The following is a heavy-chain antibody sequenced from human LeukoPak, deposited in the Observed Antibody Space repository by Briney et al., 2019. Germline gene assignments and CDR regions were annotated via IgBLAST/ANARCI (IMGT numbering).Heavy chain of an antibody. CDR1: GGSISSSSYY. CDR2: IYYSRST. J-gene: IGHJ4*02. Sequence: PSETLSLTCTVSGGSISSSSYYWGWIRQLPGKGLEGIGSIYYSRSTYYNPSLKSRVTISVDTSENQFSLKLSSVTAADTAVYYCARYVVYGSGKYYFDYWGQGTLVTVSS. V-gene: IGHV4-39*01. CDR3: ARYVVYGSGKYYFDY. D-gene: IGHD3-10*01.